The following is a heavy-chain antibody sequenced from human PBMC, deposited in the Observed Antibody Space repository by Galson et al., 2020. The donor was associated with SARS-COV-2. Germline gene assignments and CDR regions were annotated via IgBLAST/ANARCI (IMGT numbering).Heavy chain of an antibody. Sequence: SETLSLTCTVSGYSISSGYYWGWIRQPPGKGLEWIGSIYHSGSTYYNPSLKSRVTISVDTSKNQFSLKLSSVTAADTAVYYCAGGGVVVPAASDAFDIWGQGTMVTVSS. V-gene: IGHV4-38-2*02. J-gene: IGHJ3*02. CDR1: GYSISSGYY. D-gene: IGHD2-2*01. CDR2: IYHSGST. CDR3: AGGGVVVPAASDAFDI.